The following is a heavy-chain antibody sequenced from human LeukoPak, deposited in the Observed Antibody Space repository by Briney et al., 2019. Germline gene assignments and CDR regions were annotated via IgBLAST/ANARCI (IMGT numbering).Heavy chain of an antibody. CDR1: GFTFSSYS. D-gene: IGHD6-19*01. V-gene: IGHV3-48*04. CDR3: ARVVSGWSQYYFDY. Sequence: AGSLRLSCAASGFTFSSYSMNWVRQAPGNGLEWVSYISSSGSTIYYADSVKGRFTISRDNAKNSLYLQMNSLRAEDTAVYYCARVVSGWSQYYFDYWGQGTLVTVSS. J-gene: IGHJ4*02. CDR2: ISSSGSTI.